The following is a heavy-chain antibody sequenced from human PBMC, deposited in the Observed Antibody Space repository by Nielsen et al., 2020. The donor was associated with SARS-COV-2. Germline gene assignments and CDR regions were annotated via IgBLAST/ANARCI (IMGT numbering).Heavy chain of an antibody. CDR1: GYTFTSYY. Sequence: ASVTVSCKASGYTFTSYYMHWVRQAPGQGLEWMGVINPSGGSTNYAQKFQGRVTMTRDTSTSTVYMELSSLRSDDTAVYYCARDVNLTGYYSYWGQGIMVTVSS. D-gene: IGHD3-9*01. V-gene: IGHV1-46*01. CDR3: ARDVNLTGYYSY. J-gene: IGHJ4*02. CDR2: INPSGGST.